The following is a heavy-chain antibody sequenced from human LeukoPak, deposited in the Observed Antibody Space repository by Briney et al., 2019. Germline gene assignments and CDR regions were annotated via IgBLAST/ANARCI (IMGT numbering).Heavy chain of an antibody. J-gene: IGHJ5*02. CDR3: ARAPSYDFWSGYYWFDP. CDR2: IYYRGST. CDR1: GGSINSYY. D-gene: IGHD3-3*01. V-gene: IGHV4-59*01. Sequence: SETLSLTCTVSGGSINSYYWTWIRQPPGKSLEWIGYIYYRGSTNYNPSLKSRVTISVDTSKNLFSLKLSSVTAADTAMYYCARAPSYDFWSGYYWFDPWGQGTLVTVSS.